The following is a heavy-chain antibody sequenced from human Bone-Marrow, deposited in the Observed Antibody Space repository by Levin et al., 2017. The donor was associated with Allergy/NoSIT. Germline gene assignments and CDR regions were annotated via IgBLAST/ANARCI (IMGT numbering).Heavy chain of an antibody. CDR3: AKDTQSGGYRYGYDFDH. J-gene: IGHJ4*02. Sequence: QAGESLKISCAVSGFTFDDYAMHWVRQGPGKGLHWVSGISWNSAVIGYADFVKGRFTISRDNAKNSLFLDMNSLRPEDTGVYYCAKDTQSGGYRYGYDFDHWGQGIQVTVSS. CDR2: ISWNSAVI. V-gene: IGHV3-9*01. D-gene: IGHD5-18*01. CDR1: GFTFDDYA.